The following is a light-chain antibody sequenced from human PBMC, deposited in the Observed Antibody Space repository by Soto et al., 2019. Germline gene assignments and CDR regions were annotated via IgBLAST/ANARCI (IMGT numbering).Light chain of an antibody. CDR2: GAS. CDR3: QLYNNWPPWT. V-gene: IGKV3-15*01. J-gene: IGKJ1*01. Sequence: EVVMTQSPATLSVSPGERATLSCRASQSVSINLAWYQQKPGQAPRLLIYGASTRATGIPARFSGSGSGTEFTLTISSLQSEDFAVYYCQLYNNWPPWTFGQGTKVEIK. CDR1: QSVSIN.